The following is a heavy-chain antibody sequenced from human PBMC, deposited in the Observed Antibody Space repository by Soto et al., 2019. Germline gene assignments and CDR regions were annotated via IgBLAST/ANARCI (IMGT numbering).Heavy chain of an antibody. J-gene: IGHJ1*01. CDR1: GFTFSSDD. CDR2: ISGSGGST. CDR3: AKMSDVDRPRYFQH. Sequence: EVPLLESGGGLVQPGGSLILSCAASGFTFSSDDMSWFRQAPGMGLEWVSAISGSGGSTYYADSVKGRFTISRDNSKNSMYLQMNILRAEDTAVYYGAKMSDVDRPRYFQHWGQGTLVTVFS. D-gene: IGHD5-12*01. V-gene: IGHV3-23*01.